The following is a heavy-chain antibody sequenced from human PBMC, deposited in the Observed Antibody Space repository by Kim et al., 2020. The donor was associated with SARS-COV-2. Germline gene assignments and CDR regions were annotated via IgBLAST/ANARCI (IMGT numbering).Heavy chain of an antibody. D-gene: IGHD6-19*01. Sequence: GGSLRLSCAASGFTFSNYDMNWVRQAPGQGLEWVSYIGRSDGHMYYTDSVKGRFIISRDNAKNLLSLQMNSLRADDTAVYYCARGVPDSGWPFDYWGQGTL. CDR3: ARGVPDSGWPFDY. CDR2: IGRSDGHM. CDR1: GFTFSNYD. J-gene: IGHJ4*02. V-gene: IGHV3-48*03.